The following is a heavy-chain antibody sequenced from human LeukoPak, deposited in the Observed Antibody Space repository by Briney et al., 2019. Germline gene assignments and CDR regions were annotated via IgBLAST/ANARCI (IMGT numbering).Heavy chain of an antibody. CDR3: AREELSY. D-gene: IGHD1-26*01. CDR1: RYLLNRYN. J-gene: IGHJ4*02. V-gene: IGHV3-21*01. CDR2: ISRSRDYI. Sequence: PGVSQSLLCAVSRYLLNRYNINCVPQAPGKALEGVSYISRSRDYIYDADSVNGRFTIFKDNTKNALYLQMNSLRAEDMAVYYCAREELSYWGQGTMVTVSS.